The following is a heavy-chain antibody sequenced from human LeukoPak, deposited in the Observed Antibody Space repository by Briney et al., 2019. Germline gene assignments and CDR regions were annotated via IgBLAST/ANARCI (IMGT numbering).Heavy chain of an antibody. CDR1: GFTFSSYI. D-gene: IGHD6-6*01. CDR2: ISSSSSYI. J-gene: IGHJ6*02. V-gene: IGHV3-21*01. Sequence: GGSLRLSCAASGFTFSSYIMNWVRQAPGKGLEWVSSISSSSSYIYYADSVKGRFTISRNNAKNSLYLQMNSLRAEDTAVYYCARDRGSSSSRKYYYYYYGMDVWGQGTTVTVSS. CDR3: ARDRGSSSSRKYYYYYYGMDV.